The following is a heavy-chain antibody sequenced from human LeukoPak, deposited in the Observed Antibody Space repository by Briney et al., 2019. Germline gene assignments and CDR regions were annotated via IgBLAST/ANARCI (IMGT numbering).Heavy chain of an antibody. CDR1: GFIFRKYV. D-gene: IGHD3-22*01. CDR3: ARDYYEGSGYPPEPYDN. CDR2: ITSSGGTT. Sequence: PGGSLRLSCAASGFIFRKYVMSWVRQAPGKGLEWVSAITSSGGTTYYADSVKGRFTISRDNSRNTLYLQMNSLRTEDTAVYYCARDYYEGSGYPPEPYDNWGQGTLVTVSS. J-gene: IGHJ4*02. V-gene: IGHV3-23*01.